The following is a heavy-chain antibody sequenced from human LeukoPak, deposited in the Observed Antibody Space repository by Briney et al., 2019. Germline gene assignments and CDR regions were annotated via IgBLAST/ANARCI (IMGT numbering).Heavy chain of an antibody. V-gene: IGHV3-30-3*01. CDR1: GFTFSSYA. J-gene: IGHJ4*02. Sequence: QPGRSLRLSCAASGFTFSSYAMHWVRQAPGKGLEWVAVISYDGSNKYYADSAKGRFTISRDNSKNTLYLQMNSLRAEDTAVYYCARDETPGRFGELTVDYWGQGTLVTVSS. CDR3: ARDETPGRFGELTVDY. CDR2: ISYDGSNK. D-gene: IGHD3-10*01.